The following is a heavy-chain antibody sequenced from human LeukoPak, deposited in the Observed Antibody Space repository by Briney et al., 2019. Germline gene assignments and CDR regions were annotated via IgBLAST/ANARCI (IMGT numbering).Heavy chain of an antibody. J-gene: IGHJ6*03. V-gene: IGHV1-8*03. D-gene: IGHD3-3*01. Sequence: ASVKVSCKASGYTFTSYDINWVRRATGQGLEWMGWMNPNSGNTGYAQKFQGRVTITRNTSISTAYMELSSLRSEDTAVYYCARGTFDYDFWSGYPRREGYYMDVWGKGTTVTVSS. CDR2: MNPNSGNT. CDR1: GYTFTSYD. CDR3: ARGTFDYDFWSGYPRREGYYMDV.